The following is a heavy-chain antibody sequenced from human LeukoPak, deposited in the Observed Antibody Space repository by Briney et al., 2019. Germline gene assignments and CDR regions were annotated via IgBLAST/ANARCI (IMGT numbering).Heavy chain of an antibody. D-gene: IGHD3-10*01. J-gene: IGHJ4*02. CDR1: GGSFSGYY. V-gene: IGHV4-34*01. CDR2: INHSGST. CDR3: ARGDFWRGRITMVRGVSVDY. Sequence: SETLSLTCAVYGGSFSGYYWSWIRQPPGKGLEWIGEINHSGSTNYNPSLKSRVTISVDTSKNQFSLKLSSVTAADTAVYYCARGDFWRGRITMVRGVSVDYWGQGTLVTVSS.